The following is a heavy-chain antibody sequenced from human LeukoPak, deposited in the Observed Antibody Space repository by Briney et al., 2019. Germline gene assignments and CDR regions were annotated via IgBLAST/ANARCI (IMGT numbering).Heavy chain of an antibody. D-gene: IGHD6-19*01. Sequence: GGSLRLSCTASGFTFNRDWTAWVRQAPGKGLEWVANIKEDGSEKNYVDSVKGRFTISRDNAENSVYLQMNDLRAEDTGVYYCVTKEPSTSGWSYWGQGTLVTSPQ. CDR2: IKEDGSEK. CDR3: VTKEPSTSGWSY. J-gene: IGHJ4*02. V-gene: IGHV3-7*01. CDR1: GFTFNRDW.